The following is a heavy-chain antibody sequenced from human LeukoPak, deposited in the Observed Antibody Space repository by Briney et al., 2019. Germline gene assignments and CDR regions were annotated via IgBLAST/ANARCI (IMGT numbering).Heavy chain of an antibody. CDR2: IIPFLDTT. D-gene: IGHD2-21*01. Sequence: SVKVSCKASGGTFSTHAISWVRQAPGQGLEWMGSIIPFLDTTNYAQKFQGRVTITADEPTRTAYMELTYVRSDDTAVYYCTIIPNVILFTHYFEYWGQGTLVTVSS. V-gene: IGHV1-69*11. CDR1: GGTFSTHA. J-gene: IGHJ4*02. CDR3: TIIPNVILFTHYFEY.